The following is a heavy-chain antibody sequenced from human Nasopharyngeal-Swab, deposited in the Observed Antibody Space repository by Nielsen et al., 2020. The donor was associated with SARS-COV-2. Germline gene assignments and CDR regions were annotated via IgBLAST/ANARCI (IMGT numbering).Heavy chain of an antibody. CDR1: GGSISSSNW. D-gene: IGHD3-22*01. J-gene: IGHJ6*02. CDR3: ARDRVVVSICYGMDV. CDR2: IYHSGST. V-gene: IGHV4-4*02. Sequence: GSLRLSCAVSGGSISSSNWWSWVRQPPGKGLEWIGEIYHSGSTNYNPSLKSRVTISVGKSKNQFSLKLSSVTAADTAVYYCARDRVVVSICYGMDVWGQGTTVTVSS.